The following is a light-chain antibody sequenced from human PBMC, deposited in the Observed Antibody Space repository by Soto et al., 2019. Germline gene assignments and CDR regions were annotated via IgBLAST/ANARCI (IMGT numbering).Light chain of an antibody. V-gene: IGKV3-15*01. CDR2: GAS. J-gene: IGKJ2*01. CDR1: QSVSSN. Sequence: EIVMTQSPATLSVSPGERATLSCRASQSVSSNLAWYQQKPGQAPRLLIYGASNRATGIPARYSGSGSGTEFTLTISSLQAEDFAVYYCQQDNNWPPITFGQGTKLEIK. CDR3: QQDNNWPPIT.